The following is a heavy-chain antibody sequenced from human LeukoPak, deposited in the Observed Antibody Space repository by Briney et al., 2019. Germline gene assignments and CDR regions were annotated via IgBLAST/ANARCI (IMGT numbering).Heavy chain of an antibody. J-gene: IGHJ1*01. V-gene: IGHV3-30*02. Sequence: GAPLRLSCAASGFTFSSYDMYWVRQPPGKGLEWVAYIRFNGNNKYYADSVKGRFTISRDNSKNTLYLQMNSLRAEDTAVCYCAKSLVINQEYFQDWGQGTLVTVSS. CDR1: GFTFSSYD. CDR2: IRFNGNNK. D-gene: IGHD3-22*01. CDR3: AKSLVINQEYFQD.